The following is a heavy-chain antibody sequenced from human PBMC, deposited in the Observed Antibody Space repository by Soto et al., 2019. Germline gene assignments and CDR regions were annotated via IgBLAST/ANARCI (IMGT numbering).Heavy chain of an antibody. J-gene: IGHJ5*02. CDR1: GGSFSGYY. CDR3: AREERKGIISWFDP. V-gene: IGHV4-4*07. Sequence: PSETLSLTCAVYGGSFSGYYWTWIRQPAGKGLEWIGRMYTSGSTNYNPSLKSRLTMAVDTSKNEFSLKLTSVSAADTAVYFCAREERKGIISWFDPWGQGTPVTVSS. CDR2: MYTSGST. D-gene: IGHD2-21*01.